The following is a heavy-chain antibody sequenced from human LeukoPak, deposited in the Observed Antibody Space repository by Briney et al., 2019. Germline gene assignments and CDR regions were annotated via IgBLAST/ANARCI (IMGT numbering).Heavy chain of an antibody. CDR2: IYYSGIT. V-gene: IGHV4-39*07. D-gene: IGHD2-2*01. Sequence: PSETLSLTCTLSGDSISSSSFYWAWIRQPPGKGLECIGTIYYSGITYYSSSLKSRVTISVDTSKNQFSLKLSSVTAADTAVYFCARSGPAAGRPDAFDNWGQGTMVTVSS. CDR3: ARSGPAAGRPDAFDN. CDR1: GDSISSSSFY. J-gene: IGHJ3*02.